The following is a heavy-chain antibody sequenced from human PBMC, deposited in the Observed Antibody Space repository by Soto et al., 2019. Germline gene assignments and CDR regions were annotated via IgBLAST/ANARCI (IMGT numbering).Heavy chain of an antibody. D-gene: IGHD4-17*01. CDR3: AKADEGDYESYYYGMDV. CDR1: GFTFSSYG. J-gene: IGHJ6*02. V-gene: IGHV3-30*18. CDR2: ISYDGSNK. Sequence: GGSLRLSCAASGFTFSSYGMHWVRQAPGKGLEWVAVISYDGSNKYYADSVKGRFTISRDNSKNTLYLQMNSLRAEDTAVYYCAKADEGDYESYYYGMDVWGQGTTVTVSS.